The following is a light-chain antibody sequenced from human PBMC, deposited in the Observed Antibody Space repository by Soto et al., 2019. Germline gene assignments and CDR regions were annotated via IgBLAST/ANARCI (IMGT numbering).Light chain of an antibody. V-gene: IGKV3-15*01. J-gene: IGKJ1*01. CDR1: QSIYSN. Sequence: TQSPATLSVSPGERATLSCRASQSIYSNLAWYYQRPGPSPRLLIYGTSTRATGIPARFSGSGSGTEFNLTISSLQAEDFAVYYCQQYNSWPQKFGQGTKV. CDR2: GTS. CDR3: QQYNSWPQK.